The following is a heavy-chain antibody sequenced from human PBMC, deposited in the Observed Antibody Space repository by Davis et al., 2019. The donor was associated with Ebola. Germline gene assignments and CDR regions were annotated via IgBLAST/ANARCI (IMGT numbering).Heavy chain of an antibody. J-gene: IGHJ4*02. CDR2: IKQDGSEK. CDR1: GFTFSSYW. V-gene: IGHV3-7*03. CDR3: ARDSLGGDIVLIYFDY. D-gene: IGHD2-8*01. Sequence: GESLKISCAASGFTFSSYWMSWVRQAPGKGLEWVANIKQDGSEKYYVDSVKGRFTISRDNAKNSLYLQMNSLRAEDTAVYYCARDSLGGDIVLIYFDYWGQGTLVTVSS.